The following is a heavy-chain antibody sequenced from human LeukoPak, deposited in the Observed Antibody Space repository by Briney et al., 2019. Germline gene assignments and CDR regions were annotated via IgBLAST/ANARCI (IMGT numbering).Heavy chain of an antibody. CDR3: AKEVKDAGYYHPDN. CDR2: ISGSGGST. Sequence: GGSLRLSCAASGFTFRNYTMTWVRQAPGKGLEWVSAISGSGGSTYYADSVKGRFTISRDNSKNTLYLQMNRLRDEDTALFYCAKEVKDAGYYHPDNWGQGTLVTVSS. CDR1: GFTFRNYT. J-gene: IGHJ4*02. D-gene: IGHD3-3*01. V-gene: IGHV3-23*01.